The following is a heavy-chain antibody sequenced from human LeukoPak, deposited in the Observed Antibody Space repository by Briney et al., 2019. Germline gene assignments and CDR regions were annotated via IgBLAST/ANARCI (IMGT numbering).Heavy chain of an antibody. D-gene: IGHD5-18*01. CDR2: INTYTGNT. V-gene: IGHV1-18*01. Sequence: GASVKVSCKASGYTFTNYGISWVRQAPGQGLEWMGWINTYTGNTNYAQKFQGRVTMTTETSTSTAYLELRSLRSDDTAVYYCARIWIQLWLSPGGGRTNWFDPWGQGTLVTVSS. J-gene: IGHJ5*02. CDR3: ARIWIQLWLSPGGGRTNWFDP. CDR1: GYTFTNYG.